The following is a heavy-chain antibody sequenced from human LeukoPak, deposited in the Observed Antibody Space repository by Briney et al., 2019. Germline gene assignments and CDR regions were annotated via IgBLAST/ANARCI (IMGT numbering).Heavy chain of an antibody. CDR2: MNPNSGGT. CDR3: ARQKSPIYYDSSGYSFAFDI. D-gene: IGHD3-22*01. J-gene: IGHJ3*02. V-gene: IGHV1-2*02. Sequence: ASVKVSCKASGYTFTSYDINWVRQATGQGLEWMGWMNPNSGGTNYAQKFQGRVTMTRDTSISTAYMELSRLRSDDTAVYYCARQKSPIYYDSSGYSFAFDIWGQGTMVTVSS. CDR1: GYTFTSYD.